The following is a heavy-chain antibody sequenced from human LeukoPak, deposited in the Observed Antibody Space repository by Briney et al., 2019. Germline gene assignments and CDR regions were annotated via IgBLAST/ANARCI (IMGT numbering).Heavy chain of an antibody. CDR2: ISWNSGSI. Sequence: GRSLRLSCAAPGFTFDDYAMHWVRQAPGKGLEWVSGISWNSGSIGYADSVKGRFTISRDNAKNSLYLQMNSLRAEDTALYYCAKSFVPQVSGTHCGGDCYSSRYYFDYWGQGTLVTVSS. J-gene: IGHJ4*02. D-gene: IGHD2-21*02. V-gene: IGHV3-9*01. CDR3: AKSFVPQVSGTHCGGDCYSSRYYFDY. CDR1: GFTFDDYA.